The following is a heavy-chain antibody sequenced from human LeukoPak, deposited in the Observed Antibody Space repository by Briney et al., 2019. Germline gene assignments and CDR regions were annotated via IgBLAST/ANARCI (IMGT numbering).Heavy chain of an antibody. Sequence: GASVRVSCKASGYTFTSYYMHWVRQAPGQGLEWMGIINPSGGSTSYAQKFQGRVTMTRDTSTSTVYMELSSLRSEDTAVYYCARDQKVDYFDYWGQGTLVTVSS. D-gene: IGHD2-15*01. CDR1: GYTFTSYY. J-gene: IGHJ4*02. CDR2: INPSGGST. V-gene: IGHV1-46*01. CDR3: ARDQKVDYFDY.